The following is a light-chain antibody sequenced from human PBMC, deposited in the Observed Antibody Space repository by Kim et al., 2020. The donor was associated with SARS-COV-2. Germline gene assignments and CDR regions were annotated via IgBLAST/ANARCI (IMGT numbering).Light chain of an antibody. J-gene: IGLJ2*01. CDR3: NSRDSSGNHVV. V-gene: IGLV3-19*01. Sequence: ALGEKVRITCPGDSLRRYYASWYQQKPGQAPVLVIYGKNNRPSGIPDRFSGSSSGNTASLTITGAQAEDEADYYCNSRDSSGNHVVFGGGTQLTVL. CDR1: SLRRYY. CDR2: GKN.